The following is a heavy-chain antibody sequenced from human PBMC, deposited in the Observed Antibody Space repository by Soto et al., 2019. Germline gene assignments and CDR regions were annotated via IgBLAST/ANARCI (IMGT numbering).Heavy chain of an antibody. CDR3: ARDSGYGDPADAFDI. CDR2: ISSSSSYI. Sequence: GGSLRLSCAASGFTFSSYSMNWVRQAPGKGLEWVSSISSSSSYIYYADSVKGRFTISRDNAKKSLYLQMNSLRAEDTAVYYCARDSGYGDPADAFDIWGQGTMVTVSS. J-gene: IGHJ3*02. V-gene: IGHV3-21*01. D-gene: IGHD4-17*01. CDR1: GFTFSSYS.